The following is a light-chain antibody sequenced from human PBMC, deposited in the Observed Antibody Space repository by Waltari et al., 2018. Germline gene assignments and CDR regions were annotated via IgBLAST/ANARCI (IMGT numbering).Light chain of an antibody. CDR3: QQYNYWSGT. CDR1: QSVLSSSNNKNF. Sequence: DIVMTQSPDSLTVSLGERATVNCKSSQSVLSSSNNKNFLAWYQQKHRKPPKLLIYWAATRGSGVPDRFSGSGSGTDFTLTISSLQSEDFAVYYCQQYNYWSGTFGQGTKVEIK. CDR2: WAA. J-gene: IGKJ1*01. V-gene: IGKV4-1*01.